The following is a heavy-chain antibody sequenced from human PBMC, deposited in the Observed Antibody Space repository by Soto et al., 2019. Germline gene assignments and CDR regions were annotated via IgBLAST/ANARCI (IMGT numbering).Heavy chain of an antibody. Sequence: GGSLRLSCAASGFTFSNYGMHWVRQAPGKGLEWVAVISNDGSNKNYADSVKGRFTISRDNSRNTLYLQMNSLRAEDTALYYCAKDRVQIWLYVGIFDDWGQGTMVTVSS. J-gene: IGHJ4*02. CDR2: ISNDGSNK. CDR3: AKDRVQIWLYVGIFDD. CDR1: GFTFSNYG. V-gene: IGHV3-30*18. D-gene: IGHD5-18*01.